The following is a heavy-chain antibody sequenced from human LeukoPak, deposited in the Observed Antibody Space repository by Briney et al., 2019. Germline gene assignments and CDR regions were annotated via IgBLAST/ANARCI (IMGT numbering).Heavy chain of an antibody. D-gene: IGHD1-26*01. CDR3: AREGSRWVDFDY. J-gene: IGHJ4*02. V-gene: IGHV4-59*11. CDR2: IYYSGST. CDR1: GGSISSHY. Sequence: SETLSLTCTGSGGSISSHYWNWIRQPPGKGLEWIGYIYYSGSTNYNPSLKSRVTISLDTSKSQFSLKLSSVTAADTAAYYCAREGSRWVDFDYWGQGTLVTVSS.